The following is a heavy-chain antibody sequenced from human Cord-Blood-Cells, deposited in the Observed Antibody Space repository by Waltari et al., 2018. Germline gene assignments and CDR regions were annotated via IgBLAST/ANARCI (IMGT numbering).Heavy chain of an antibody. Sequence: QLQLQESGPGLVKSSETLSLTCTVSGGSISSSSYYWGWIRQPPGKGLEWIGSIYYSGSTYYNPSLKSRVTISVDTSKNQFSLKLSSVTAADTAVYYCARPEVYGDYQPYYYYGMDVWGQGTTVTVSS. J-gene: IGHJ6*02. V-gene: IGHV4-39*01. D-gene: IGHD4-17*01. CDR1: GGSISSSSYY. CDR2: IYYSGST. CDR3: ARPEVYGDYQPYYYYGMDV.